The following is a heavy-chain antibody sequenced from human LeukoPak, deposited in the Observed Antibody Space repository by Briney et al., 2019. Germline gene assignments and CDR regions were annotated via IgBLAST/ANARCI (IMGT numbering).Heavy chain of an antibody. D-gene: IGHD3-16*02. Sequence: PGGSLRLSCATSGFTFSSYWMHWVCQVPGKGLVWVSRMNPDGSVTNYADSVRGRFTSSRDNAKRTLFLQMNSLRAEDTAVYYCATAGNYRFDFWGQGTLVTVSS. V-gene: IGHV3-74*01. CDR3: ATAGNYRFDF. CDR1: GFTFSSYW. J-gene: IGHJ4*02. CDR2: MNPDGSVT.